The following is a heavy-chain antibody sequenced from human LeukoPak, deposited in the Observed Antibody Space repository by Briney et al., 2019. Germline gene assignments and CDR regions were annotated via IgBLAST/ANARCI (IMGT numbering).Heavy chain of an antibody. CDR3: AKDEGHCTGGSCYRQDY. V-gene: IGHV3-30*18. CDR1: GFTFSTHG. J-gene: IGHJ4*02. CDR2: ISYDGSNK. D-gene: IGHD2-15*01. Sequence: GGSLRLSCAASGFTFSTHGMHWVRQAPGKGPEWVAVISYDGSNKYYAESVKGRFTISRDNSKNTLYLQMNSLRAEDTAVYYCAKDEGHCTGGSCYRQDYWGQGTLVTVSS.